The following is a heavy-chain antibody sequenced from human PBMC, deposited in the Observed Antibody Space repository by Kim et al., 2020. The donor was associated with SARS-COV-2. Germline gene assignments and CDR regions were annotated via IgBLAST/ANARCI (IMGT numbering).Heavy chain of an antibody. CDR2: ISGSGGST. CDR1: GFTFSSYA. Sequence: GGSLRLSCAASGFTFSSYAMSWVRQAPGKGLEWVSAISGSGGSTYYADSVKGRFTISRDNSKNTLYLQMNSLRAEDTAVYYCAKVPRYSYGYDYYYGMDVWGQGTTVTVSS. D-gene: IGHD5-18*01. CDR3: AKVPRYSYGYDYYYGMDV. V-gene: IGHV3-23*01. J-gene: IGHJ6*02.